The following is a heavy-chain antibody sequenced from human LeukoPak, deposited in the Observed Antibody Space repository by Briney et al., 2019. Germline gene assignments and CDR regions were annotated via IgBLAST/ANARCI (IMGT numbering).Heavy chain of an antibody. D-gene: IGHD4-23*01. J-gene: IGHJ3*02. CDR3: ARTTVVTRDAFDI. Sequence: GGSLRLSCAASGFTFSSYSMNWVRQAPGKGLEWVSSISSSSSYIYYADSVKGRFTISRDNAKNSLYLQMNSLRAEDTAVYYCARTTVVTRDAFDIWGQGTIVTVSS. CDR1: GFTFSSYS. V-gene: IGHV3-21*01. CDR2: ISSSSSYI.